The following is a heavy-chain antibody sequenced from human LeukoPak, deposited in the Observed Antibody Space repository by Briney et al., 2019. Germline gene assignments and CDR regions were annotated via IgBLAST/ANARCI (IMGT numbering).Heavy chain of an antibody. CDR2: IKQDGSEK. CDR1: GFTFSSYW. V-gene: IGHV3-7*01. CDR3: ARGPLIWGRLTFYFDY. J-gene: IGHJ4*02. Sequence: GGSLRLXCAASGFTFSSYWMSWVRQAPGKGLEWVANIKQDGSEKYYVDSVKGRFTISRDNAKNSLYLQMNSLRAEDTAVYYCARGPLIWGRLTFYFDYWGQGTLVTVSS. D-gene: IGHD3-10*01.